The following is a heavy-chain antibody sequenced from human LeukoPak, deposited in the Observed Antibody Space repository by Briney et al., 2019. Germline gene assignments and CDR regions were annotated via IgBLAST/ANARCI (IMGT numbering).Heavy chain of an antibody. J-gene: IGHJ4*02. V-gene: IGHV1-2*06. CDR2: INPNSGGT. D-gene: IGHD6-13*01. CDR1: GYTFTGYY. Sequence: ASVKVSCKASGYTFTGYYMHWVRQAPGQGLEWMGRINPNSGGTNYAQKFQGRVTMTRDTSISTAYMERSRLRADDTAVYYCARGGSSGTKTAAAGKSGYWGQGTLVTVS. CDR3: ARGGSSGTKTAAAGKSGY.